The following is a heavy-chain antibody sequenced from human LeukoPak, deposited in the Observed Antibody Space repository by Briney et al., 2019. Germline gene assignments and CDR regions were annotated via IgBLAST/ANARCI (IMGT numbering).Heavy chain of an antibody. CDR3: ATTSPNVLLWFGELFYFDY. V-gene: IGHV4-39*01. J-gene: IGHJ4*02. CDR2: IYYSGST. Sequence: SETLSLTCTVSGGSISSSSYYWGWIRQPPGKGLEWIGSIYYSGSTYYNPSLKSRVTISVDTSKNQFSLKLSSVTAADTAVYYCATTSPNVLLWFGELFYFDYWGQGTLVTVSS. CDR1: GGSISSSSYY. D-gene: IGHD3-10*01.